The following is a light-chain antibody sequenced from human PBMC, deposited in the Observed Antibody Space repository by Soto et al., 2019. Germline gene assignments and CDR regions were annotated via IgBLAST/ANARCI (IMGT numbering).Light chain of an antibody. V-gene: IGKV2-30*01. CDR1: QSLVYSDGNTY. Sequence: DLVMTQSPLSLPVTLGQPASISCRSSQSLVYSDGNTYLTWFQQRPGQSPRRLIYEVSNRDSGVPDRFCGSGSGTDFTLKISRVEAEDVGVYYCMQGTHWPPYTFGQGTKLEIK. CDR3: MQGTHWPPYT. CDR2: EVS. J-gene: IGKJ2*01.